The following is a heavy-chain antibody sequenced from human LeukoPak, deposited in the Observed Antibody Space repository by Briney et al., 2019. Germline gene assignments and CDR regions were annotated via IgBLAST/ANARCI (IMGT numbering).Heavy chain of an antibody. CDR3: ARERRRWLQLEIYGMDV. CDR1: GYTFTSYY. CDR2: INPSGGST. V-gene: IGHV1-46*01. J-gene: IGHJ6*02. Sequence: ASVKVSCKASGYTFTSYYMHWVRQAPGQGLEWMGIINPSGGSTSYAQKFQGRVTMTRDTSTSTVYMELSSLRSEDTAVYYCARERRRWLQLEIYGMDVWGQGTTVTVSS. D-gene: IGHD5-24*01.